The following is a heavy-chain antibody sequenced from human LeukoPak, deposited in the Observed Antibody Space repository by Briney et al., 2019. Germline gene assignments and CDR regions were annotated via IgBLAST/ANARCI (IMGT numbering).Heavy chain of an antibody. V-gene: IGHV4-39*01. CDR1: GGSISSSSYY. D-gene: IGHD2-2*01. Sequence: SETLSLTCTVPGGSISSSSYYWAWIRQPPGKGLEWIGSICYSGSTYYNPSLKSRVTISVDTSKNQFSLNLNSVTAADTAVFYCASLYCTTTSCWFDPWGQGTPVTVSS. CDR3: ASLYCTTTSCWFDP. J-gene: IGHJ5*02. CDR2: ICYSGST.